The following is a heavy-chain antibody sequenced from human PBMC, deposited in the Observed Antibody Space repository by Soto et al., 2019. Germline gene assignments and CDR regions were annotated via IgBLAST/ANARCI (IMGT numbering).Heavy chain of an antibody. CDR3: ARERTGRYYYGMDV. CDR1: GFTFSSYS. Sequence: GGSLRLSCAASGFTFSSYSMNWVRQAPGKGLEWVSSISSSSSYIYYADSVKGRFTISRDNAKNSLHLQMNSLRAEDTAVYYCARERTGRYYYGMDVWGQGTTVTVSS. J-gene: IGHJ6*02. V-gene: IGHV3-21*01. CDR2: ISSSSSYI.